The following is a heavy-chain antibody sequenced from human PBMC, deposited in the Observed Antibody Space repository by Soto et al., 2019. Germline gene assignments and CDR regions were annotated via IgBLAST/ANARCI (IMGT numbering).Heavy chain of an antibody. CDR2: VSHDGRNT. CDR3: AKGGRQWLVTSDFNY. CDR1: GFTFSDYA. V-gene: IGHV3-30*18. J-gene: IGHJ4*02. D-gene: IGHD6-19*01. Sequence: VPLVESGGGVVQPGRSLRLSCAASGFTFSDYAMHWVRQAPGKGLEWVAVVSHDGRNTHYADSVKGRFTISRDSSKNTVSLEMTSLSAEDTAVYYCAKGGRQWLVTSDFNYWGQGALVTVSS.